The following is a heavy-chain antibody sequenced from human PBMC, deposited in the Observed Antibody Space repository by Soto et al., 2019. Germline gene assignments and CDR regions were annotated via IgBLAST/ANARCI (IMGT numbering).Heavy chain of an antibody. D-gene: IGHD3-3*01. CDR3: AKSLGFWSGYYTGISLDY. J-gene: IGHJ4*02. CDR1: GFTFSSYA. V-gene: IGHV3-23*01. Sequence: GGSLRLSCAASGFTFSSYAMSWVRQAPGKGLEWVSAISGSGGSTYYADSVKGRFTISRDNSKNRLYLQMNSLRAEDTAVYYCAKSLGFWSGYYTGISLDYWGQGTLVTVSS. CDR2: ISGSGGST.